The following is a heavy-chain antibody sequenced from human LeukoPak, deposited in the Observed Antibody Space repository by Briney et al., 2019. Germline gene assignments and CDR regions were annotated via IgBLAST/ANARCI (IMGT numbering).Heavy chain of an antibody. CDR1: GFTFSNAW. Sequence: GGSLRLSCAASGFTFSNAWINWVRQAPGKGLEWVGRIKSKTDGGTTDYAARVKGRFTISRDDSKNTLYLQMNSLKTEDTAVYYCSTTYYYDSSEGYWGQGTLVTVSS. V-gene: IGHV3-15*07. J-gene: IGHJ4*02. CDR2: IKSKTDGGTT. CDR3: STTYYYDSSEGY. D-gene: IGHD3-22*01.